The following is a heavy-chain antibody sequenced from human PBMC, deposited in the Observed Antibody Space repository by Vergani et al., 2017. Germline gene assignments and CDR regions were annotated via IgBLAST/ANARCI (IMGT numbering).Heavy chain of an antibody. Sequence: QVQLVESGGGVVQPGRSLRLSCAASGFTFSSYAMHWVRQAPGKGLEWVAFISYDGSNKYYAESVKGRFTISRDNSKNTLYLQMNSLRTEDTAVYYCARWECSGGSCYYYYYHMDVWGKGTTVTVSS. J-gene: IGHJ6*03. D-gene: IGHD2-15*01. CDR1: GFTFSSYA. CDR2: ISYDGSNK. V-gene: IGHV3-30-3*01. CDR3: ARWECSGGSCYYYYYHMDV.